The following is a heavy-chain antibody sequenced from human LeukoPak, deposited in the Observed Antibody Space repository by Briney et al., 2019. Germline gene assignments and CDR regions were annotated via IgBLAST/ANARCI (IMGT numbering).Heavy chain of an antibody. Sequence: ESGPTLVNPTQTLTLTCTFSGFSLSTSGMCVSWIRQPPGKALEWLALIDWDDDKYHSTSLKTRLTISKDTSKNQVVLTMTNMDPVDTATYYCARTRDGYNSYYFDYWGQGTLVTVSS. CDR3: ARTRDGYNSYYFDY. CDR1: GFSLSTSGMC. J-gene: IGHJ4*02. D-gene: IGHD5-24*01. V-gene: IGHV2-70*01. CDR2: IDWDDDK.